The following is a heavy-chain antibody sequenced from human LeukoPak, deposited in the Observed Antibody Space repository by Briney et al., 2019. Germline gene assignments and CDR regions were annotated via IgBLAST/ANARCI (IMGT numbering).Heavy chain of an antibody. D-gene: IGHD5-18*01. Sequence: GGSLRLSCAASGFTFSDYYMSWIRQAPGKGLEWVSYISSSGSTIYYADSVKGRFTISRDNAKNSLYLQMNSLRAEDTAVYYCARGRSNSYGHNDAFDIWGQGTMVTVSS. CDR2: ISSSGSTI. CDR3: ARGRSNSYGHNDAFDI. V-gene: IGHV3-11*04. J-gene: IGHJ3*02. CDR1: GFTFSDYY.